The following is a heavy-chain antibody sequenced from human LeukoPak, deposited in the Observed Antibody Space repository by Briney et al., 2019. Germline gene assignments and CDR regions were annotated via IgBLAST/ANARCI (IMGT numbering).Heavy chain of an antibody. CDR1: GFTFSSYG. CDR3: AKDPCSSSCYYFDY. D-gene: IGHD6-13*01. J-gene: IGHJ4*02. V-gene: IGHV3-30*18. Sequence: GGSLRLSRAASGFTFSSYGMHWVRQAPGKGLEWVAVISYDGSNKYYADSVKGRFTISRDNSKNTLYLQMNSLRAEDTAVYYCAKDPCSSSCYYFDYWGQGTLVTVSS. CDR2: ISYDGSNK.